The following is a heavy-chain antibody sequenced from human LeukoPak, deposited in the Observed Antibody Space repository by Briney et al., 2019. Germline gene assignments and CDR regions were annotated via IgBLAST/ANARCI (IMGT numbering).Heavy chain of an antibody. CDR3: ARDGGGSYHFDY. V-gene: IGHV4-59*01. Sequence: SETLSLTCTVSGGSISSYYWSWIRQPPGKGLEWIGYIYYSGSTNYNPFLKSRVTISVDTSKNQFSLELSSVTAADTAVYYCARDGGGSYHFDYWGQGTLVTVSS. D-gene: IGHD1-26*01. J-gene: IGHJ4*02. CDR2: IYYSGST. CDR1: GGSISSYY.